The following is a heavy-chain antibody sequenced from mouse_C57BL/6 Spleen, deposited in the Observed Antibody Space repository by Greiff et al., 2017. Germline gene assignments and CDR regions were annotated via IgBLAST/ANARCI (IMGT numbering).Heavy chain of an antibody. D-gene: IGHD2-3*01. V-gene: IGHV1-76*01. CDR3: ARRGDGPFYAMDY. Sequence: QVQLQQSGAELVRPGASVKLSCKASGYTFTDYYINWVKQRPGQGLEWIARIYPGSGNTYYNEKFKGKATLTAEKSSSTAYMQLSSLTSEDSAVYFCARRGDGPFYAMDYWGQGTSVTVSS. CDR2: IYPGSGNT. CDR1: GYTFTDYY. J-gene: IGHJ4*01.